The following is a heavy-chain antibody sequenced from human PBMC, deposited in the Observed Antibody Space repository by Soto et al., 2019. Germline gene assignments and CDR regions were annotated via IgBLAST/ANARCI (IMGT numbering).Heavy chain of an antibody. CDR1: GYTLSEVA. V-gene: IGHV1-24*01. CDR3: TMAAYCSGATCYSGYNWFHP. Sequence: ASVKVSCKVSGYTLSEVAIHWVRQTPGEGLEWIGGFDPENDETSYAQNFQGRVTLTEDTSTDTAYLELSGLRSEDTAIYYCTMAAYCSGATCYSGYNWFHPWGQGSLVTVSS. J-gene: IGHJ5*02. CDR2: FDPENDET. D-gene: IGHD2-2*01.